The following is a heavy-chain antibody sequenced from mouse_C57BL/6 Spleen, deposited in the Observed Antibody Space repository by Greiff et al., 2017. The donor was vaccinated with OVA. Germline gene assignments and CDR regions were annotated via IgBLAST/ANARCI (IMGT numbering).Heavy chain of an antibody. J-gene: IGHJ3*01. Sequence: QVQLQQPGAELVKPGASVKLSCKASGYTFTSYWMHWVKQRPGQGLEWIGMIHPNSGSTNYNEKFKSKATLTVDKSSSTAYMQLSSLTSEDSAVYYCARDYYGSHFAYWGQGTLVTVSA. D-gene: IGHD1-1*01. CDR1: GYTFTSYW. V-gene: IGHV1-64*01. CDR3: ARDYYGSHFAY. CDR2: IHPNSGST.